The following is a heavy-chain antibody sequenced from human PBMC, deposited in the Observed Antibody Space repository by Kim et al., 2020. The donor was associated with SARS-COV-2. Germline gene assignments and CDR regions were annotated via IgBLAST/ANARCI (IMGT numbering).Heavy chain of an antibody. D-gene: IGHD4-17*01. J-gene: IGHJ4*02. CDR2: IRDNGGTT. CDR3: AKGGTIHDYGDHFDY. CDR1: GLTFSNYA. V-gene: IGHV3-23*01. Sequence: GGSLRLSCAASGLTFSNYAMSWVRQAPGKGLEWVSAIRDNGGTTYYADSVKGRFTISRDNSKNTLYVQMKSLRAEDTAVYYCAKGGTIHDYGDHFDYWGQGTLVTVSS.